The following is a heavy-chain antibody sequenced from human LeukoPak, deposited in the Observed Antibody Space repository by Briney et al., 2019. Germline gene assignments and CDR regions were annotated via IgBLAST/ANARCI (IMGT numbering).Heavy chain of an antibody. J-gene: IGHJ4*02. CDR3: ARLVRPRTYYSSGWPNIDY. CDR1: GYSISSGYY. CDR2: IYHDGNT. V-gene: IGHV4-38-2*02. D-gene: IGHD6-19*01. Sequence: SETLSLTCSVSGYSISSGYYWGWIRPPPGKGLEWIGNIYHDGNTYYNPSLKSRVTISVDTSKNQFSLKLSSVTAADTAVYYCARLVRPRTYYSSGWPNIDYWGQGTLVTVSS.